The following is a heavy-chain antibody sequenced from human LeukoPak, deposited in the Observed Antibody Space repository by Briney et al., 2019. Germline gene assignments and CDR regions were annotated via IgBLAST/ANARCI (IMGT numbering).Heavy chain of an antibody. J-gene: IGHJ4*02. CDR2: ISSSSSYI. CDR3: ARVSRVGASSEFDY. CDR1: GFTFSSYS. V-gene: IGHV3-21*01. Sequence: VGSLGLSCAASGFTFSSYSMNWVRQAPGKGLEWVSSISSSSSYIYYADSVKGRFTISRDNAKNSLYLQMNSLRAEDTAVYYCARVSRVGASSEFDYWGQGTLVTVSS. D-gene: IGHD1-26*01.